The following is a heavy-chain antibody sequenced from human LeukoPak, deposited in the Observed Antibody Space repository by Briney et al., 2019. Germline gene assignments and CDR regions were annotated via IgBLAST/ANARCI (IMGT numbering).Heavy chain of an antibody. CDR3: ATILDDY. Sequence: PSETLSLTCTVSGGSISSSSYYRGWIRQPPGKGLEWIGSIYYSGSTYYNPSLKSRVTISVDTSKNQFSLKLSSVTAADTAVYYCATILDDYWGQGTLVTVSS. CDR1: GGSISSSSYY. J-gene: IGHJ4*02. V-gene: IGHV4-39*01. CDR2: IYYSGST. D-gene: IGHD2-21*01.